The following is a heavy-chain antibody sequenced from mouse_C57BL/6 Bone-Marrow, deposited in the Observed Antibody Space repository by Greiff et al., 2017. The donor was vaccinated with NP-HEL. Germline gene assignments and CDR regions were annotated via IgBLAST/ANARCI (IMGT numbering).Heavy chain of an antibody. D-gene: IGHD1-1*01. CDR3: TTYPIYYYGNY. V-gene: IGHV14-4*01. CDR1: GFNIKDDY. CDR2: IDPENGDT. Sequence: VQLQQSGAELVRPGASVKLSCTASGFNIKDDYMHWVKQRPEQGLEWIGWIDPENGDTEYASKFQGKATITADTSSNTAYLQLSSLTSEDTAVYYCTTYPIYYYGNYWGQGTTLTVSS. J-gene: IGHJ2*01.